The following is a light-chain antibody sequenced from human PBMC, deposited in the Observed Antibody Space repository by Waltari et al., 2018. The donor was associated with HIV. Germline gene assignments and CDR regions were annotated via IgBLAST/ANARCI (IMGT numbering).Light chain of an antibody. V-gene: IGLV1-47*01. Sequence: QSVLTQPPSASGTPGQRVTISCSGSSSNIGSNYVYWYQQLPGTTPKLLIYRNNQRPSGVPDRFSGSKSGTSASLAISGLRSEDEAYYYCAAWDASLSGNWVFGGGTKLTVL. J-gene: IGLJ3*02. CDR1: SSNIGSNY. CDR2: RNN. CDR3: AAWDASLSGNWV.